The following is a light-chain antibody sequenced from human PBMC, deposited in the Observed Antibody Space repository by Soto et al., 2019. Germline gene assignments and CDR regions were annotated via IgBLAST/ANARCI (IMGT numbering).Light chain of an antibody. CDR2: GNS. V-gene: IGLV1-40*01. J-gene: IGLJ2*01. CDR1: SSNIGAGYD. CDR3: QSYDSSLSDVV. Sequence: QSVLTQPPSVSGAPGQRVTISCTGSSSNIGAGYDVHWYQQLPGTAPKLLIYGNSNRPSGVPDRFSGSKSVTSASLAITGLQAEYEADYYCQSYDSSLSDVVFGGGTKLTVL.